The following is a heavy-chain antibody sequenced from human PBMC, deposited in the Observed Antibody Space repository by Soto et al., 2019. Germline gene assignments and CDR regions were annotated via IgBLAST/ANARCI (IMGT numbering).Heavy chain of an antibody. CDR1: GGTFSSYA. D-gene: IGHD3-3*02. Sequence: SVKVSCTASGGTFSSYAISWVRQAPGQGLEWMGGIIPIFGTANYAQKFQGRVTITADESTSTAYMGRSSLRSEDTAVYYCARFGHFLRGSYRGRGLGFDIW. V-gene: IGHV1-69*13. J-gene: IGHJ3*02. CDR2: IIPIFGTA. CDR3: ARFGHFLRGSYRGRGLGFDI.